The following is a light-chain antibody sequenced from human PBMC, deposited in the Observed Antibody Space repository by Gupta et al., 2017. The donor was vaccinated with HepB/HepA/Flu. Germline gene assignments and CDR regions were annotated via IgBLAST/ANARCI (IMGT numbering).Light chain of an antibody. CDR3: QAWDSSTACYV. CDR1: KLGDKY. J-gene: IGLJ1*01. V-gene: IGLV3-1*01. Sequence: SYELPQPPSVSVSPGQTPSITCSGDKLGDKYACWYQQKPGQSPVLVIYQDSKRPSGIPERFSGSNSGNTATLTISGTQAMDEADYYCQAWDSSTACYVFGTGTKVTVL. CDR2: QDS.